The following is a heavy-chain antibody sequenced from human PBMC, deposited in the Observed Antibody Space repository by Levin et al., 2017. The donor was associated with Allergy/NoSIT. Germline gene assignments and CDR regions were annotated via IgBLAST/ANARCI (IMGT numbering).Heavy chain of an antibody. CDR1: GGSISSSSYY. J-gene: IGHJ2*01. V-gene: IGHV4-39*01. Sequence: SETLSLTCTVSGGSISSSSYYWGWIRQPPGTGLEWIGSIYYSGSTYYNPSLKSRVTISVDTSKNQFSLKLSSVTAADTAVYYCARREVATIGGHWYFDRWGRGTLVTVSS. CDR3: ARREVATIGGHWYFDR. D-gene: IGHD5-12*01. CDR2: IYYSGST.